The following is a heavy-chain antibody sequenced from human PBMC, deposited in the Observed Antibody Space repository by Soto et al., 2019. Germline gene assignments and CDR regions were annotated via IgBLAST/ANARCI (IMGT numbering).Heavy chain of an antibody. D-gene: IGHD1-1*01. V-gene: IGHV1-18*04. Sequence: QVQLVQSGAEVKKPGASVKVSCKTSGYTFTNNGINWVRQAPGQGLEWMGWISGYNGNTAYAQKLQGRVTMTTDASTCTAYMVHTRVRSDDTGEYNCARRSTHNGMDVWGQGITGTVSS. J-gene: IGHJ6*02. CDR2: ISGYNGNT. CDR3: ARRSTHNGMDV. CDR1: GYTFTNNG.